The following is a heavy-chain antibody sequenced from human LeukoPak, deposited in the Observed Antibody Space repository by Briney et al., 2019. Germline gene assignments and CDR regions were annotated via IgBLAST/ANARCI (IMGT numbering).Heavy chain of an antibody. D-gene: IGHD1-26*01. CDR1: GRSISSCSYY. CDR3: ARVLWELGEGYFDY. J-gene: IGHJ4*02. CDR2: IYTSGST. V-gene: IGHV4-61*02. Sequence: KTSQTLSLTCTVSGRSISSCSYYWSWIRQPAGKGLEWIGRIYTSGSTNYNPSLKSRDTISVDTSKNQFSLKLSSVTAADTAVYYCARVLWELGEGYFDYWGQGTLVTVSS.